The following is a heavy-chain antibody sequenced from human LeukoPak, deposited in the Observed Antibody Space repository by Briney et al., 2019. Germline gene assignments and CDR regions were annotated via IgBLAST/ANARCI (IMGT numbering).Heavy chain of an antibody. CDR3: AKEGAYPIITYDS. CDR2: IKRDGNEK. J-gene: IGHJ5*01. CDR1: GFTLSRYW. D-gene: IGHD3-10*01. Sequence: GFLRLSFAASGFTLSRYWMNWVRQAPGKGLEWVANIKRDGNEKNYVDSVKGRFSISRDNAKNSLYLQMDSLRAEDTAVYYCAKEGAYPIITYDSWGQGALVTVSS. V-gene: IGHV3-7*01.